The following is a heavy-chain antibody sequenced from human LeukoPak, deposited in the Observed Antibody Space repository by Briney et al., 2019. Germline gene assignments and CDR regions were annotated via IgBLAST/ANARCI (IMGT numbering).Heavy chain of an antibody. CDR2: INHGGST. CDR3: ARRIAAAGTFRAFDI. J-gene: IGHJ3*02. Sequence: SETLSLTCAVYGGSFSGYYWSWIRQPPGKGLEWIGEINHGGSTNYNPSLKSRVTISVDTSKNQFSLKLSSVTAADTAVYYCARRIAAAGTFRAFDIWGQGTMVTVSS. V-gene: IGHV4-34*01. CDR1: GGSFSGYY. D-gene: IGHD6-13*01.